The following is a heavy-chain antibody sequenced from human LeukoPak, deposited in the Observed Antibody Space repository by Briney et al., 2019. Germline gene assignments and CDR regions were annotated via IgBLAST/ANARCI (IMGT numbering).Heavy chain of an antibody. V-gene: IGHV3-23*01. Sequence: GGSLRLSCATSGFSFNTYAMSWVRQAPGKGLEWVSTISGNGAKSFSPGSVKGRFSISRDNSKNTLYLQMNSLRDEDTAVYYCARDPGGSYRYYYGMDVWGQGTTVTVSS. J-gene: IGHJ6*02. CDR3: ARDPGGSYRYYYGMDV. D-gene: IGHD1-26*01. CDR1: GFSFNTYA. CDR2: ISGNGAKS.